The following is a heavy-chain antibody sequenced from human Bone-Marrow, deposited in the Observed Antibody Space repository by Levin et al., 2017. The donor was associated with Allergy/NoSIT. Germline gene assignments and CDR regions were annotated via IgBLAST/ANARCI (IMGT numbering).Heavy chain of an antibody. CDR2: IIPIFGTA. J-gene: IGHJ4*02. CDR3: ARARGWYSGYDGPLGY. V-gene: IGHV1-69*06. Sequence: KISCKASGGTFSSYAISWVRQAPGQGLEWMGGIIPIFGTANYAQKFQGRVTITADKSTSTAYMELSSLRSEDTAVYYCARARGWYSGYDGPLGYWGQGTLVTVSS. CDR1: GGTFSSYA. D-gene: IGHD5-12*01.